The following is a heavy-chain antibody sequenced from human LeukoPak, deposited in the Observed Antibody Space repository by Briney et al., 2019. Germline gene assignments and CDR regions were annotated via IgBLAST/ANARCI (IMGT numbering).Heavy chain of an antibody. J-gene: IGHJ4*02. CDR1: GGSFSGYY. CDR2: INHSGST. D-gene: IGHD6-19*01. CDR3: ARGRYSQWLPLRYFDY. V-gene: IGHV4-34*01. Sequence: SEALSLTCAVYGGSFSGYYWSWIRQPPGKGLEWIGEINHSGSTNYNPSLKSRVTISVDTSKNPFSLKLSSVTAAATAVYYCARGRYSQWLPLRYFDYWGQGTLVTVSS.